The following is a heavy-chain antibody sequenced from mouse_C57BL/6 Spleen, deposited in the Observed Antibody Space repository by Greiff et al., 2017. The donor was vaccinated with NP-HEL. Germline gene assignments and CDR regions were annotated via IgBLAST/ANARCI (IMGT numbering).Heavy chain of an antibody. D-gene: IGHD1-1*01. CDR3: ARRDYYGSSHYFDY. CDR1: GYTFTSYG. V-gene: IGHV1-81*01. Sequence: VKLMESGAELARPGASVKLSCKASGYTFTSYGISWVKQRTGQGLEWIGEIYPRSGNTYYNEKFKGKATLTADKSSSTAYMELRSLTSEDSAVYFCARRDYYGSSHYFDYWGQGTTLTVSS. J-gene: IGHJ2*01. CDR2: IYPRSGNT.